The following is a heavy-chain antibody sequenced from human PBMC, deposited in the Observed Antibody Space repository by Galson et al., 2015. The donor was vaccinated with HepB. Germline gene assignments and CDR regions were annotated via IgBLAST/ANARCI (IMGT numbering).Heavy chain of an antibody. D-gene: IGHD3-10*01. V-gene: IGHV3-30*02. CDR2: IRYDGSNK. Sequence: SLRLSCAASGFTFSSYGMHWVRQAPGKGLEWVAFIRYDGSNKYYADSVKGRFTISRDNSKNTLYLRMNSLRAEDTAVYYCVKWFGADYWGQGTLVTVSS. CDR1: GFTFSSYG. CDR3: VKWFGADY. J-gene: IGHJ4*02.